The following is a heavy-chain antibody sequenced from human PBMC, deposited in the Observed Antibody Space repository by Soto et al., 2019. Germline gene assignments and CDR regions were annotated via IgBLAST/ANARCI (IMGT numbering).Heavy chain of an antibody. V-gene: IGHV3-23*01. Sequence: GSLRLSCAASGFTLSSYALSWVRQAPGKGLEWVSTLTSGASTYYADSVKGRFTISRDNSKNTLYLQMNSLRAEDTAVYFCARNNYYGSGKAYFDYWGQGTLVTVSS. D-gene: IGHD3-10*01. CDR3: ARNNYYGSGKAYFDY. J-gene: IGHJ4*02. CDR2: LTSGAST. CDR1: GFTLSSYA.